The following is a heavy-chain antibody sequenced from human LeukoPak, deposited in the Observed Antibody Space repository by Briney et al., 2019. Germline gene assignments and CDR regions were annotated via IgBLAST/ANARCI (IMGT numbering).Heavy chain of an antibody. V-gene: IGHV3-48*04. CDR2: ISSSSSTI. D-gene: IGHD5-12*01. Sequence: GGSLRLSCAASGFTFSSYSMNWVRQAPGKGLEWVSYISSSSSTIYYADSVKGRFTISRDNAKNSLYLQMNSLRAEDTAVYYCAREGGYSGYDFGSWSDGPDYWGQGTLVTVSS. J-gene: IGHJ4*02. CDR3: AREGGYSGYDFGSWSDGPDY. CDR1: GFTFSSYS.